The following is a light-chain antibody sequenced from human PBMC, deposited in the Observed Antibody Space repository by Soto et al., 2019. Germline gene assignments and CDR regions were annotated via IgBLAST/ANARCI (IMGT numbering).Light chain of an antibody. Sequence: DIQLTQSPSSLSASVGDRVTITYRASQSISNWLAWYQQKPGKVPKLLIYEASSLESGVPSRFSGSESGTEFTLTISSLQPDDFAIYYCQQYNSYRTFGQGTKVDI. J-gene: IGKJ1*01. CDR2: EAS. V-gene: IGKV1-5*03. CDR1: QSISNW. CDR3: QQYNSYRT.